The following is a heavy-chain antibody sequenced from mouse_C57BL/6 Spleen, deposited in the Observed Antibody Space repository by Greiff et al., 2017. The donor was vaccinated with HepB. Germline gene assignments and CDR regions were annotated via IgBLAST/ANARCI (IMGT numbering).Heavy chain of an antibody. D-gene: IGHD1-1*01. CDR1: GFTFSDYG. CDR2: ISSGSSTI. J-gene: IGHJ4*01. V-gene: IGHV5-17*01. Sequence: EVMLVESGGGLVKPGGSLKLSCAASGFTFSDYGMHWVRQAPEKGLEWVAYISSGSSTIYYADTVKGRFTISRDNANNTLFLQMTSLRSEDTAMYYWARHYYDGDAMDYWGQGTSVTISS. CDR3: ARHYYDGDAMDY.